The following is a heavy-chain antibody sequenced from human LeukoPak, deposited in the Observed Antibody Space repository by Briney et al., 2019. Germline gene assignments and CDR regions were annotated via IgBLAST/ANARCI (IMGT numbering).Heavy chain of an antibody. V-gene: IGHV4-39*01. D-gene: IGHD2-2*01. CDR2: IYYSGST. CDR1: GGSISSSSYY. CDR3: ARLGEDIVVVPAAPSVDY. J-gene: IGHJ4*02. Sequence: PSETLSLTRTVSGGSISSSSYYWGWIRQPPGKGLEWIGSIYYSGSTYYNPSLKSRVTISVDTSKNQFSLKLSSVTAADTAVYYCARLGEDIVVVPAAPSVDYWGQGTLVTVSS.